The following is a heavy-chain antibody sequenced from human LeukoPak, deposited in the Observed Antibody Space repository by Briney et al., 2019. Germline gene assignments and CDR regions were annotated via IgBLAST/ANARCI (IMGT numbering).Heavy chain of an antibody. CDR3: ARHRVISRLFDY. J-gene: IGHJ4*02. D-gene: IGHD3-22*01. CDR1: GGSISSSSYY. V-gene: IGHV4-39*01. Sequence: SENLSLTCTVSGGSISSSSYYWGWIRQPPGKGLEWIGSIYYSGSTHYNPSLKSRVTISVDTSKNQFSLKLSSVTAADTAVYYCARHRVISRLFDYWGQGTLVTVSS. CDR2: IYYSGST.